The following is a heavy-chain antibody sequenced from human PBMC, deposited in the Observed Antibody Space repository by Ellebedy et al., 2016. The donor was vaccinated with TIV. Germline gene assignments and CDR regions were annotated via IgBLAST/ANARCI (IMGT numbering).Heavy chain of an antibody. CDR3: ARVGKEDGDYWFDP. CDR2: IYHSGST. V-gene: IGHV4-4*02. J-gene: IGHJ5*02. D-gene: IGHD4-17*01. CDR1: GGSISSSNW. Sequence: SETLSLTXAVSGGSISSSNWWSWVRQPPGKGLEWIGEIYHSGSTNYNPSLKSRVTISVDTSKNQFSLKLSSVTAADTAVYYCARVGKEDGDYWFDPWGQGTLVTVSS.